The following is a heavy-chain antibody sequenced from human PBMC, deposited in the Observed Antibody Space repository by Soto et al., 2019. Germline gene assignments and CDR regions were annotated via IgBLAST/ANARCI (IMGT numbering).Heavy chain of an antibody. CDR1: GFTFNMYS. D-gene: IGHD3-22*01. Sequence: VQLVESGGDLVQRGGSLRLSCAVSGFTFNMYSMNWVRQAPGKGLEWVSYISSSSSVIYYADSVKGRFTVARDNAKNALYLQMNSLRDEDTAVYYCARVAAGATSYYSGSGYDDPSDIWGQGTMVTVSS. CDR3: ARVAAGATSYYSGSGYDDPSDI. CDR2: ISSSSSVI. J-gene: IGHJ3*02. V-gene: IGHV3-48*02.